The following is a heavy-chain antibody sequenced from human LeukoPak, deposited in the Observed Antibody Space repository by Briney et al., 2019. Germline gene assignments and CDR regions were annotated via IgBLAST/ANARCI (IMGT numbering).Heavy chain of an antibody. Sequence: SVKVSCKATGGTISSDAFSWVRQAPGQGPEWMGVIIPMFETADYTERFQGRLTITADESTGTAYMELSSLRSEDTAVYYCARERSDYGDYDYLDYWGQGTLVTVSS. J-gene: IGHJ4*02. CDR3: ARERSDYGDYDYLDY. V-gene: IGHV1-69*13. D-gene: IGHD4-17*01. CDR2: IIPMFETA. CDR1: GGTISSDA.